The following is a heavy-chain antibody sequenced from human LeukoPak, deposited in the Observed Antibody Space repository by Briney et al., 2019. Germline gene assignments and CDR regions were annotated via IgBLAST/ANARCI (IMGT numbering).Heavy chain of an antibody. J-gene: IGHJ5*02. D-gene: IGHD2-15*01. CDR3: ARDRYCSGGSCYGGVGFDP. V-gene: IGHV1-18*01. CDR1: GYTFSSYG. Sequence: ASVKVSCKASGYTFSSYGITWVRQAPRQGLEWMGWISAYNGNTNYAQKLQGRVTMTTDTSTNTAYMELRSLRSDDTAVYYCARDRYCSGGSCYGGVGFDPWGQGTLVTVSS. CDR2: ISAYNGNT.